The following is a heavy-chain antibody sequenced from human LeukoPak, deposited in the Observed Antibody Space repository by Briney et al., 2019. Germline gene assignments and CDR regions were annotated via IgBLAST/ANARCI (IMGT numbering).Heavy chain of an antibody. D-gene: IGHD5-18*01. J-gene: IGHJ4*02. CDR1: GGSISSYY. CDR3: ARQGYSYGYSYYFDY. CDR2: IYYSGST. V-gene: IGHV4-59*01. Sequence: SETLPLTCTVSGGSISSYYWSWIRQPPGKGLEWIGYIYYSGSTHYNPSLKSRVTISVDTSKNQFSLKLSSVTAADTAVYYCARQGYSYGYSYYFDYWGQGTLVTVSS.